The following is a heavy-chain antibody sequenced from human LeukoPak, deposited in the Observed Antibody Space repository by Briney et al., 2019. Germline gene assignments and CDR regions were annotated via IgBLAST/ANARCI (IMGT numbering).Heavy chain of an antibody. V-gene: IGHV3-66*01. D-gene: IGHD1-26*01. CDR2: LYSGGSI. J-gene: IGHJ4*02. Sequence: GGSLRLSCAGSGFTVSSSYMSWVRQAPGRGLEWVSILYSGGSIFYADSVKGRFTISRDISKNMLHLQMNSLRADDTAVYYCARSSISSYYEDWGQGTLVTVSS. CDR3: ARSSISSYYED. CDR1: GFTVSSSY.